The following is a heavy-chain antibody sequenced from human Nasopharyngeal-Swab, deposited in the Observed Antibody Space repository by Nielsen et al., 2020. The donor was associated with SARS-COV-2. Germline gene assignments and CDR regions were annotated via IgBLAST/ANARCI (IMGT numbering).Heavy chain of an antibody. CDR1: GGSISSGGYY. V-gene: IGHV4-31*03. CDR2: IYYSGST. Sequence: SETLSLTCTVSGGSISSGGYYWSWIRQHPGKGLEWIGYIYYSGSTYYNPSLKSRVTISVDTSKNQFSLKLSSVTAADTAVYYCARVHGSRSYWDYYYYMDVWGKGTTVTVSS. CDR3: ARVHGSRSYWDYYYYMDV. J-gene: IGHJ6*03. D-gene: IGHD3-10*01.